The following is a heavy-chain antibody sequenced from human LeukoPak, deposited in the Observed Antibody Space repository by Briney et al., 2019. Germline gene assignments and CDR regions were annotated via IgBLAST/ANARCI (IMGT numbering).Heavy chain of an antibody. Sequence: SGGSLRLSCAASGFTFSSYWMHWVRQAPGKGLVWVSRINSDGSSTSYADSVKGRFTISRDNAKNTLYLQMNSLRAEDTAVYYCARVRALTYYYDSSGYYFDYWGQGTLVTVSS. J-gene: IGHJ4*02. V-gene: IGHV3-74*01. CDR1: GFTFSSYW. CDR3: ARVRALTYYYDSSGYYFDY. CDR2: INSDGSST. D-gene: IGHD3-22*01.